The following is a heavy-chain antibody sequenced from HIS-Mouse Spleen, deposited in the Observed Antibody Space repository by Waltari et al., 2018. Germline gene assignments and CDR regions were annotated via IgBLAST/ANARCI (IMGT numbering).Heavy chain of an antibody. CDR2: IYYSGST. D-gene: IGHD6-13*01. Sequence: QLQLQESGPGLVKPSETLSLTCTVSGGSISSSSYYWGWIRKPPGKGLEWIGSIYYSGSTYYKPSLKSLVTRSVDTSKNQFSRKLSSVTAADTAVYYCAREIPYSSSWYDWYFDLWGRGTLVTVSS. V-gene: IGHV4-39*07. J-gene: IGHJ2*01. CDR3: AREIPYSSSWYDWYFDL. CDR1: GGSISSSSYY.